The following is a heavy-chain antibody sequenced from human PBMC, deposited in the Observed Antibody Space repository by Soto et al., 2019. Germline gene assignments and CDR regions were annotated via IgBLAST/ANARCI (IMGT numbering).Heavy chain of an antibody. J-gene: IGHJ6*02. CDR1: GFTFTSSA. CDR2: IVVGSGNT. D-gene: IGHD1-1*01. CDR3: AALGTEDYYYYGMDV. V-gene: IGHV1-58*01. Sequence: SVKVSCKASGFTFTSSAVQWVRQARGQRLEWIGWIVVGSGNTNYAQKFQERVTITRDMSTSTAYMELSSLRSEDTAVYYCAALGTEDYYYYGMDVRGQGTTVTVSS.